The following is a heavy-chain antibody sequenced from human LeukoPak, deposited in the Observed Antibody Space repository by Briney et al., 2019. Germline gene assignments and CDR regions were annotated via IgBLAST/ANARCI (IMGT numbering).Heavy chain of an antibody. CDR2: IWYDGSDK. CDR1: GFTFSRYG. D-gene: IGHD6-13*01. V-gene: IGHV3-33*01. CDR3: ARSKEAAVMGYYFGY. J-gene: IGHJ4*02. Sequence: GGSLRLSCAASGFTFSRYGMHWVRQAPGKGLERVAVIWYDGSDKYYADSVKGRFTISRDNSKNTLYLQMNSLRAEDTAVYYCARSKEAAVMGYYFGYWGQGTLVTVSS.